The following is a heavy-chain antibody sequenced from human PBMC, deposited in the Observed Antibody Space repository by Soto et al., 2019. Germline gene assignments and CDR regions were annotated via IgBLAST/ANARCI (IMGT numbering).Heavy chain of an antibody. Sequence: KPSETLSLTCTVSGGSISSGDYYWSWIRQPPGKGLEWIGYIYYSGSTYYNPSLKSRVTISVDTSKNQFSLKLSSVTAADTAVYYCARGGILVPAVYFDYWGQGTLVTVSS. V-gene: IGHV4-30-4*01. CDR1: GGSISSGDYY. J-gene: IGHJ4*02. D-gene: IGHD2-2*01. CDR3: ARGGILVPAVYFDY. CDR2: IYYSGST.